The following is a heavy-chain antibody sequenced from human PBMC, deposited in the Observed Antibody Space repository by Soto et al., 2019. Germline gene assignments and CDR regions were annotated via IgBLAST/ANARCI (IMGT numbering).Heavy chain of an antibody. CDR2: ISYDGSNK. CDR3: AKSPSYPVHFDY. D-gene: IGHD1-26*01. V-gene: IGHV3-30*18. CDR1: GFTFSSYG. J-gene: IGHJ4*02. Sequence: QVELVESRGGVVQPGRSLRLSCAASGFTFSSYGMHWVRQAPGKGLEWVAVISYDGSNKYYADSVKGRFTISRDNSKNTLYLQMNSLRAEDTAVYYCAKSPSYPVHFDYWGQGTLVTVSS.